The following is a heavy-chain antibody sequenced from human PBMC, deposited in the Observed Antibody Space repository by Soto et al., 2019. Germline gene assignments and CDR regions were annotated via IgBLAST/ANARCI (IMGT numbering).Heavy chain of an antibody. J-gene: IGHJ4*02. D-gene: IGHD6-13*01. CDR3: ARGMTPPGAPAWYHFDS. Sequence: QVQLQESGPGLMKPSETLSLTCTVSGASITGSSYWSWIRQPAGKGLEWIGRFSHSGTTNYNPSLSSQVTMSADVSKNRFSLRLTSMTAADTALYYCARGMTPPGAPAWYHFDSWGQGTLVTVSS. CDR1: GASITGSSY. V-gene: IGHV4-4*07. CDR2: FSHSGTT.